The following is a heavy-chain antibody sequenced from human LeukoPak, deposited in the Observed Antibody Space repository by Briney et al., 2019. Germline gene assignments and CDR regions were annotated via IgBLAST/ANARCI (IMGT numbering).Heavy chain of an antibody. J-gene: IGHJ4*02. CDR3: ARGRRRKVRGVYYYFDY. V-gene: IGHV1-18*01. CDR2: ISAYNGNT. Sequence: WASVTVSCTASGYTFTSYGISWVRQAPGQGLEWMGWISAYNGNTNYAQTLQGRVTMTTDTSTSTAYMELRSLTSDDTAVYYCARGRRRKVRGVYYYFDYWGQGTLVTVSS. D-gene: IGHD3-10*01. CDR1: GYTFTSYG.